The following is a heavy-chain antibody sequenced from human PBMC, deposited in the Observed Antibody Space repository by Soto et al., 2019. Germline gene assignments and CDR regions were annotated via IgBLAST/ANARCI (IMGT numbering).Heavy chain of an antibody. V-gene: IGHV1-69*13. CDR1: GGTFSSYA. D-gene: IGHD3-3*01. CDR2: IIPIFGTA. Sequence: SVKVSCKASGGTFSSYAISWVRQAPGQGLEWMGGIIPIFGTANYAQKFQGRVTITADESTSTAYMELSSLRSEDTAVYYCAEDTRFLEWSPTPYYYYGMDVWGQGTTVTVYS. CDR3: AEDTRFLEWSPTPYYYYGMDV. J-gene: IGHJ6*02.